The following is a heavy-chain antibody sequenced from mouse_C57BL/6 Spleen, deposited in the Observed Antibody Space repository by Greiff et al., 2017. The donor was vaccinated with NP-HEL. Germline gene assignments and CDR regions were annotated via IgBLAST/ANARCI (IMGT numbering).Heavy chain of an antibody. J-gene: IGHJ2*01. CDR1: GYTFTSYW. D-gene: IGHD3-2*02. CDR2: IDPSDSYT. Sequence: VQLQQSGAELVMPGASVKLSCKASGYTFTSYWLHWVKQRPGQGLEWIGEIDPSDSYTNYNQKFTGKSTLTVDKSSSTAYMQLSSLTSEDSAVYDCARGGAAQATDYWGQGTTLTVSS. V-gene: IGHV1-69*01. CDR3: ARGGAAQATDY.